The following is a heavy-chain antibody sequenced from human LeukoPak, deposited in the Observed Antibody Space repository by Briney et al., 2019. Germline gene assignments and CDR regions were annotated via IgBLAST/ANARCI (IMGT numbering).Heavy chain of an antibody. D-gene: IGHD6-6*01. Sequence: ASVKVSCKASGYTFTSYGISWVRQAPGQGLEWMGWISAYNGNTNYAQKLQGRVTMTTDTSTSTAYMELRSLRSDDTAVYYCARSAQSYISSLRPCGGFDLSGRGTLVTVYS. V-gene: IGHV1-18*01. CDR1: GYTFTSYG. CDR2: ISAYNGNT. J-gene: IGHJ2*01. CDR3: ARSAQSYISSLRPCGGFDL.